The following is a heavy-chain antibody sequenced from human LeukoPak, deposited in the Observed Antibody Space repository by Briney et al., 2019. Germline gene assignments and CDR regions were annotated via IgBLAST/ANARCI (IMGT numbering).Heavy chain of an antibody. D-gene: IGHD3-9*01. J-gene: IGHJ4*02. CDR2: IRYDGSNK. CDR3: AKDRTPYYDILTGYAFDY. CDR1: GFTFSSYG. V-gene: IGHV3-30*02. Sequence: GGSLRLSCAVSGFTFSSYGMHWVRQAPGKGLEWVAFIRYDGSNKYYADSVKGRFTISRDNSKNTLYLQMNSLRAEDTAVYYCAKDRTPYYDILTGYAFDYWGQGTLVTVSS.